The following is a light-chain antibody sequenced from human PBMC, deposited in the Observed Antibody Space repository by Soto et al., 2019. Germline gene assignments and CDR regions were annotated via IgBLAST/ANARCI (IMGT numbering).Light chain of an antibody. CDR3: SSYAGSNNLI. V-gene: IGLV2-8*01. CDR2: DVS. CDR1: SSDVGAYNY. Sequence: QSALTQPPSASGSPGQSVTISCTGTSSDVGAYNYVSWYQQHPGKAPKLMISDVSKRPSGVPDRFSGSKSGNTASLTVSGLQAEDEADYYCSSYAGSNNLIVGGGTKVTVL. J-gene: IGLJ2*01.